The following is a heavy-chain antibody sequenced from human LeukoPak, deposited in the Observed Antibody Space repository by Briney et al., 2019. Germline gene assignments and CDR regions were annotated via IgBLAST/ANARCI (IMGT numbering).Heavy chain of an antibody. J-gene: IGHJ4*02. CDR3: AKDRYYGSSGYYYGALDY. V-gene: IGHV3-7*01. D-gene: IGHD3-22*01. CDR2: MKQDGSEK. Sequence: GGSLRLSCAASGFNFSSYWMSWVRQALGKGLEWVANMKQDGSEKYYVDSVKGRFTISRDNAKNSLYLQMNSLRAEDTAVYYCAKDRYYGSSGYYYGALDYWGQGTLVTVSS. CDR1: GFNFSSYW.